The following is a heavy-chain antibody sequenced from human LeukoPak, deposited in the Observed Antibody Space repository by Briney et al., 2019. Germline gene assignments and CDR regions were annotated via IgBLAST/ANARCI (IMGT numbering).Heavy chain of an antibody. CDR3: AREYSSGWYSPLYYYYGMDV. CDR1: GLTFDDYG. CDR2: INWNGGST. V-gene: IGHV3-20*04. D-gene: IGHD6-19*01. Sequence: GGSLRLSCAASGLTFDDYGMSWVRQAPGKGLEWVSGINWNGGSTGYADSVKGRFTISRDNAKNSLYLQMNSLRAEDTALYYCAREYSSGWYSPLYYYYGMDVWGQGTADSVSS. J-gene: IGHJ6*02.